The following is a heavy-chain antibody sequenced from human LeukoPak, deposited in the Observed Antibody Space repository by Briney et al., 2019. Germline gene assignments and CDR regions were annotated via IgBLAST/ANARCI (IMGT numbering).Heavy chain of an antibody. D-gene: IGHD3-22*01. Sequence: GGSLRLSCAASGFTFSSYAMSWVRKAPGKGLEWVSAISGSGGSTYYADSVKGRFTISRDNSKNTLYLQMNSLRAEDTAVYYCANLYYDSSGYQPYYFDYWGQGTLVTVSS. J-gene: IGHJ4*02. CDR1: GFTFSSYA. CDR2: ISGSGGST. V-gene: IGHV3-23*01. CDR3: ANLYYDSSGYQPYYFDY.